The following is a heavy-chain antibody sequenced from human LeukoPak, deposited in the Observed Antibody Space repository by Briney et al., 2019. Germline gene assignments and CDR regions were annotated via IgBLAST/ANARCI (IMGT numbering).Heavy chain of an antibody. Sequence: GGSLRLSCAASGFTFSSYAMSWVRQAPGKGLEWVSAISGSGGSTYYADSVKGRFTISRDNSKSTLYLQMNSLRAEDTAVYYCAKVRGVRFTVNYAFDIWGQGTMVTVSS. CDR3: AKVRGVRFTVNYAFDI. J-gene: IGHJ3*02. D-gene: IGHD4-17*01. CDR2: ISGSGGST. CDR1: GFTFSSYA. V-gene: IGHV3-23*01.